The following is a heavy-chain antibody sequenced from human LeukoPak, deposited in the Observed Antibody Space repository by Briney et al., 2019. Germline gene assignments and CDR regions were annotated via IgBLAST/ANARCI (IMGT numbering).Heavy chain of an antibody. CDR3: ARDYDILTGSEGYFDY. J-gene: IGHJ4*02. D-gene: IGHD3-9*01. CDR2: IKQDGSEK. CDR1: GFTFSSYW. V-gene: IGHV3-7*01. Sequence: PGGSLRLSCAASGFTFSSYWMSWVRQAPGKGLEWVANIKQDGSEKYYVDSVRGRFTISRDNAKNSLYLQTNSLRAEDTAVYYCARDYDILTGSEGYFDYWGQGTLVTVSS.